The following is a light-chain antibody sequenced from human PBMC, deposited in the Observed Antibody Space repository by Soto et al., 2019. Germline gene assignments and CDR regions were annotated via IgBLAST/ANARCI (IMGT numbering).Light chain of an antibody. CDR2: EVS. CDR1: SSDVGGYNY. V-gene: IGLV2-14*01. J-gene: IGLJ2*01. Sequence: QSVLTQAASVSGSHGQSITISCSGTSSDVGGYNYVSWYQQHPGKAPKLMIYEVSNRPSGVSNRFSGSKSGNTASLTISGLQAEDEADYYCSSYTSSSTLAVFGGGTKLTVL. CDR3: SSYTSSSTLAV.